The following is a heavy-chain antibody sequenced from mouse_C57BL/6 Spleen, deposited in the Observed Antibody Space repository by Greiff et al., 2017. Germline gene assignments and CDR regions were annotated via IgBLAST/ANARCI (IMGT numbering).Heavy chain of an antibody. CDR2: IHPNSGST. CDR1: GYTFTSYW. CDR3: AIYYSNSDYAMDY. Sequence: QVQLQQPGAELVKPGASVKLSCKASGYTFTSYWMHWVKQRPGQGLEWIGMIHPNSGSTNYNEKFKSKATLTVDKSSSTAYMQLSSLTSEDSAVYYCAIYYSNSDYAMDYWGQGTSVTVSS. D-gene: IGHD2-5*01. J-gene: IGHJ4*01. V-gene: IGHV1-64*01.